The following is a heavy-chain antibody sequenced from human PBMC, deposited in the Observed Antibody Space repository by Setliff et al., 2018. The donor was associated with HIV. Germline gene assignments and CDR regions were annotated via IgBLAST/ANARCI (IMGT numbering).Heavy chain of an antibody. J-gene: IGHJ4*02. V-gene: IGHV3-48*01. CDR1: GFTFSNYG. Sequence: GGSLRLSCAATGFTFSNYGMHWVRQAPAKGLEWVSSISSSSGTIYYADSVKDRFTISRDNAKNSLYLQMNSLRAEDTAVYFCAAQGVLWGQGTQVTVSS. CDR2: ISSSSGTI. CDR3: AAQGVL.